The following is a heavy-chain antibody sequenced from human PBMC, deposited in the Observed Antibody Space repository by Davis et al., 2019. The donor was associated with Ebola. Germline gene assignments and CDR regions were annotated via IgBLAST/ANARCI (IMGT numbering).Heavy chain of an antibody. D-gene: IGHD6-13*01. J-gene: IGHJ4*02. CDR3: ASDHALEQQLPFSFDY. Sequence: GESLKISCAASGFTFSSYSMNWVRQAPGKGLEWVAVISYDGSNKYYADSVKGRFTISRDNSKNTLYLQMNSLRAEDTAVYYCASDHALEQQLPFSFDYWGQGTLVTVSS. V-gene: IGHV3-30*03. CDR2: ISYDGSNK. CDR1: GFTFSSYS.